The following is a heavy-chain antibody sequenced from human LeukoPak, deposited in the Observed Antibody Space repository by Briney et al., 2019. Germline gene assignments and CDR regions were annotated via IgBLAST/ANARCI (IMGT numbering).Heavy chain of an antibody. V-gene: IGHV3-48*01. D-gene: IGHD5-18*01. J-gene: IGHJ4*02. CDR3: ARRDTDMALDY. CDR2: IISSSRTI. CDR1: GFYFDSYT. Sequence: GGSLRLSCAASGFYFDSYTMNWVRQAPGKGLEWVSYIISSSRTIYYADSVKGRFTISRDNAKNSLYLQMNSLRAEDTAVYYCARRDTDMALDYWGQGTLVTVSS.